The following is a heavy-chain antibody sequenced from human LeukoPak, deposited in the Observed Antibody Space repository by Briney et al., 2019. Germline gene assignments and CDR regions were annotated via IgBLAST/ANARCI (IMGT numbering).Heavy chain of an antibody. CDR1: GGSISSGGYS. D-gene: IGHD4-11*01. V-gene: IGHV4-30-2*01. Sequence: NPSETLSLTCAVSGGSISSGGYSWSWIRQPPGKGLEWIGYIYHSGSTYYNPSLKSRVTISVDRSKNQFSLKLSSVTAADTAVYYCARARTLDYSNYFYFDYWGQGTLVTASS. CDR3: ARARTLDYSNYFYFDY. J-gene: IGHJ4*02. CDR2: IYHSGST.